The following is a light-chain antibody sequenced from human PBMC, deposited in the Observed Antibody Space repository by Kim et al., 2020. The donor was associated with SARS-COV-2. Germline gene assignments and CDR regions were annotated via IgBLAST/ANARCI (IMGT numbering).Light chain of an antibody. CDR3: QAWDSSTVV. CDR1: KLGDKY. J-gene: IGLJ2*01. Sequence: SYELTQQPSVYVSPGQTASITCSGDKLGDKYACWYQQKPGQSPVLVIYQDSKRPSGIPERFSGSNSGNTATLTISGTQAMDEADYYCQAWDSSTVVFGGGTKLSVL. V-gene: IGLV3-1*01. CDR2: QDS.